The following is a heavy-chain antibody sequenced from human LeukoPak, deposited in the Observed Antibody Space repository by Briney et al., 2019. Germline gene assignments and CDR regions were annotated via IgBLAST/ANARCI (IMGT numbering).Heavy chain of an antibody. V-gene: IGHV4-4*07. D-gene: IGHD5-12*01. CDR1: GGSISSYY. J-gene: IGHJ6*03. CDR2: IYTSGST. CDR3: AREGGYSGYGSKVYYYYMDV. Sequence: SEALSLTCTVSGGSISSYYWSWIRQPAGKGLEWIGRIYTSGSTNYNPSLKSRVTMSVDTSKNQFSLKLSSVTAADTAVYYCAREGGYSGYGSKVYYYYMDVWGKGTTVTVSS.